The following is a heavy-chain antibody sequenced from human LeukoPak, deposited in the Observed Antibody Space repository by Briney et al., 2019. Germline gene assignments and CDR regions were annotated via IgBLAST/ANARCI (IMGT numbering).Heavy chain of an antibody. CDR2: ISYDGSNK. CDR1: GFTFSSYA. CDR3: AKKIAVAGTGFDY. J-gene: IGHJ4*02. Sequence: PGGSLRLSCAASGFTFSSYAMHWVRQAPGKGLEWVAVISYDGSNKYYADSVKGRFTISRDNSKNTLYLQMNSLRAEDTAVYYCAKKIAVAGTGFDYWGQGTLVTVSS. D-gene: IGHD6-19*01. V-gene: IGHV3-30*18.